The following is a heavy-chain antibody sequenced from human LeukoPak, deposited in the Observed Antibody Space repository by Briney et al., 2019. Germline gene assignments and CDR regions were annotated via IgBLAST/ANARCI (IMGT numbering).Heavy chain of an antibody. J-gene: IGHJ3*02. V-gene: IGHV3-64*04. Sequence: GGSLRLSCSASGFTFITYAMHWVRQAPGKGLEYVSVISSNGGSTYYADSVKGRFTISRDNSKNTLYLQMDSLSAEDTAVYYCARGKEQQLYAFDIWGQGTMVTVSS. CDR1: GFTFITYA. CDR3: ARGKEQQLYAFDI. D-gene: IGHD6-13*01. CDR2: ISSNGGST.